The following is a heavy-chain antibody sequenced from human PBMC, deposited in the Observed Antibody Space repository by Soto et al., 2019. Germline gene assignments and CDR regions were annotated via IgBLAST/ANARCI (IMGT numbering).Heavy chain of an antibody. V-gene: IGHV1-46*03. CDR3: SRGLGSGDY. CDR2: INPNGGST. Sequence: QVQLVQSGAEVKNPGASVTVSCRASGYTFTSYYIHWVRQAPGQWLEWRAIINPNGGSTNYAQRFQGRVTVTRDTSTSIVYMELSSLRSEDTAVYYCSRGLGSGDYWGQGTLVTVSS. CDR1: GYTFTSYY. D-gene: IGHD3-10*01. J-gene: IGHJ4*02.